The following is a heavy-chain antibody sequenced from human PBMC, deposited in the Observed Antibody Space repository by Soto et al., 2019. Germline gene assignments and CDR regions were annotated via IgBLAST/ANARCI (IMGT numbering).Heavy chain of an antibody. D-gene: IGHD6-19*01. Sequence: EVQLVESGGGLVKPGRSLRLYCAASGFTLSSYSMNWVRQAPGKGLEWVSSISSSSRYIYYADSVKGRFTISRDNAKNSMYLQMNSLRAEDTAVYYCARIGEVAVVDYWGQGTLVTVSS. CDR1: GFTLSSYS. J-gene: IGHJ4*02. CDR2: ISSSSRYI. CDR3: ARIGEVAVVDY. V-gene: IGHV3-21*01.